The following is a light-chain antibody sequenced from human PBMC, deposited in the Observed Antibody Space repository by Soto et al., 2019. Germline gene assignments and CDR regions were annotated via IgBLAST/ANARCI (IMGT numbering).Light chain of an antibody. CDR3: SSYTRSSTVV. CDR1: SSDVGSYDR. CDR2: EVT. V-gene: IGLV2-18*02. J-gene: IGLJ2*01. Sequence: QSALTQPPSVSGSPGQSVTISCTGTSSDVGSYDRVSWYQQPPGTAPKLMIYEVTNRPSGVPDRFSGSKSGNTASLTISGLQPEDEADYYCSSYTRSSTVVFGGGTKLTVL.